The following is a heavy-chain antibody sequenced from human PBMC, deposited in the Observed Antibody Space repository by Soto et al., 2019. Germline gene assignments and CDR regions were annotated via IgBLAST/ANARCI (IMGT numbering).Heavy chain of an antibody. Sequence: SETLSLTCTVSGGSISSYYWSWIRQPPGKGLEWIGYIYYSGSTNYNPSLKSRVTISVDTSKNQFSLKLSSVTAADTAVYYCARVFYYYYGMDVWGQGTTVTVSS. CDR2: IYYSGST. CDR3: ARVFYYYYGMDV. CDR1: GGSISSYY. J-gene: IGHJ6*02. V-gene: IGHV4-59*01.